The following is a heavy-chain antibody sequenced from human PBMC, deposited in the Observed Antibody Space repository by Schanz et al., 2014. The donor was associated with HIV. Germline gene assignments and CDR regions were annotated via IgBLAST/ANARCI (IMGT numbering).Heavy chain of an antibody. V-gene: IGHV3-33*01. J-gene: IGHJ4*02. CDR3: ARAPYTTSTRIDY. CDR2: IWYHGNLT. D-gene: IGHD1-1*01. Sequence: VQLVESGGGLVQPGGSLRLSCTTSGFRFSDHGMHWVRQAPGKGLEWVALIWYHGNLTYYADSVKGRFTISRDNSKNTLYLQMNKLSAEDAAVYYCARAPYTTSTRIDYWGQGTLVTVSS. CDR1: GFRFSDHG.